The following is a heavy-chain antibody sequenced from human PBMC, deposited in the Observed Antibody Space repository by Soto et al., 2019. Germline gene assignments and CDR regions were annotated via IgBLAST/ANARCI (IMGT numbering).Heavy chain of an antibody. D-gene: IGHD3-10*01. CDR2: IYESGST. Sequence: PSETLSLTCTVSGGSISSGDYYWSWIRQPPGKALEWIGDIYESGSTFYNPSLKSRLSISIDTSKNQFSLMLSSVTAADTAVYYCARQIRDASGTYHFAYWGQGTLVTVSS. CDR1: GGSISSGDYY. CDR3: ARQIRDASGTYHFAY. V-gene: IGHV4-30-4*01. J-gene: IGHJ4*02.